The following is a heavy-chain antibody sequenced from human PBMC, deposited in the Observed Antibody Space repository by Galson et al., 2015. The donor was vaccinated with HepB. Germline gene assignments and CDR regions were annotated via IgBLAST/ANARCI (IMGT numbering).Heavy chain of an antibody. J-gene: IGHJ4*02. V-gene: IGHV5-51*03. CDR2: IYPGDSDT. CDR3: AKLKDSGSYYVPFDY. Sequence: QSGAEVKKAGESLKISCKGSGYSFTTHWIGWVRQMPGKGLEWMGGIYPGDSDTRYSPSFKGQVTISADKSISTAYLQWSSLKASDTAMYFCAKLKDSGSYYVPFDYWGQGTLVTVSS. CDR1: GYSFTTHW. D-gene: IGHD1-26*01.